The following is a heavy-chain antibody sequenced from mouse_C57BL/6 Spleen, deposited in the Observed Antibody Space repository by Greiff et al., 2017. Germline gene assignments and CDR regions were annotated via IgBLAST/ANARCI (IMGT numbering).Heavy chain of an antibody. CDR1: GFTFSDYG. V-gene: IGHV5-17*01. CDR3: ARGVFAY. J-gene: IGHJ3*01. Sequence: EVQLVESGGGLVKPGGSLKLSCAASGFTFSDYGMHWVRQAPEKGLEWVAYISSGSSTIFYADTVKGRFTISSDNAKNTLFLQMTSLGSEDTAMYYCARGVFAYWGQGTLVTVSA. CDR2: ISSGSSTI.